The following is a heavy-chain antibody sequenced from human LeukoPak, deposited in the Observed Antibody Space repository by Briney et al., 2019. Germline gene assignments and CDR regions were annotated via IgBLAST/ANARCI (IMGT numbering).Heavy chain of an antibody. V-gene: IGHV3-48*01. Sequence: GGSLRLSCVASGFTFSSYSMNWVRQAPGKGLEWVSYISSSSSTIYYADSVKGRFTISRDNAKNSLYLQMNSLRAEDTAVYYCARDILTGYTLSSDAFDIWGQGTMVTVSS. CDR3: ARDILTGYTLSSDAFDI. CDR2: ISSSSSTI. J-gene: IGHJ3*02. CDR1: GFTFSSYS. D-gene: IGHD3-9*01.